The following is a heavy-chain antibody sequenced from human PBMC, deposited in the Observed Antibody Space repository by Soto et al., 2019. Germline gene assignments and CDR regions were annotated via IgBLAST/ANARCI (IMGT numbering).Heavy chain of an antibody. CDR1: GGSISSGGYY. CDR2: IYYSGST. V-gene: IGHV4-31*03. D-gene: IGHD3-10*01. Sequence: SETLSLTCTVSGGSISSGGYYWSWIRQHPGKGVEWIGYIYYSGSTYYNPSLKSRVTISVDTSKNQFSLKLSSVTAADTAVYYCARDMVRGVSIPYYYYGMDVWGQGTTVTVSS. CDR3: ARDMVRGVSIPYYYYGMDV. J-gene: IGHJ6*02.